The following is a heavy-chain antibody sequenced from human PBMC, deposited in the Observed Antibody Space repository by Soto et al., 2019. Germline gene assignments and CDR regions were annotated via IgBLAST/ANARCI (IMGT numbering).Heavy chain of an antibody. CDR2: VYYTGST. CDR3: ARGRTVRNCADYSSDYFYFFDD. J-gene: IGHJ4*02. Sequence: SETLSLTCTVSGDSISTFYWGWMRQSPGKELEWIGYVYYTGSTNYNPSLKSRVTISVDRSKNQFSLKLTSANAADTAVYYCARGRTVRNCADYSSDYFYFFDDWGQGTQVTVSS. CDR1: GDSISTFY. V-gene: IGHV4-59*01. D-gene: IGHD3-22*01.